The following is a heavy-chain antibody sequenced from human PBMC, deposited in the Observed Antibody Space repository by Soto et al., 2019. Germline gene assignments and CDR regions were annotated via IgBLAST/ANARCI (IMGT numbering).Heavy chain of an antibody. V-gene: IGHV1-2*04. CDR3: ATXLRSGRRDLIYYYGMDV. D-gene: IGHD3-10*01. J-gene: IGHJ6*02. CDR1: GYTFTGYY. CDR2: INPNSGGT. Sequence: ASVKVSCKASGYTFTGYYMHWVRQAPGQGLEWMGWINPNSGGTNYAQKFQGWVTMTRDTSISTAYMELSRLRSDDTAVYYCATXLRSGRRDLIYYYGMDVWGQGTTVTVSS.